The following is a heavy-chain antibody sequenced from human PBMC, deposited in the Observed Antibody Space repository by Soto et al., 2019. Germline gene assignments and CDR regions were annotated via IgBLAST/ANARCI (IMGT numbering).Heavy chain of an antibody. CDR3: ARQGCSSTSCYSSSYYYYYGMDV. CDR1: GGSISSSSYY. D-gene: IGHD2-2*02. CDR2: IYYSGST. J-gene: IGHJ6*02. Sequence: SETLSLTCTVSGGSISSSSYYWGWIRQPPGKGLEWIGSIYYSGSTYYNPSLKSRVTISVDTSKNQFSLKLSSVTAADTAVYYCARQGCSSTSCYSSSYYYYYGMDVWGQGTTVTVSS. V-gene: IGHV4-39*01.